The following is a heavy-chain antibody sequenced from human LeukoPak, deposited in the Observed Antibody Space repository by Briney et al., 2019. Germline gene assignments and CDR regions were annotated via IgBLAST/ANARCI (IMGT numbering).Heavy chain of an antibody. CDR1: GGSSSGYY. CDR3: ARGPLYYYDSSASYYFDY. J-gene: IGHJ4*02. Sequence: SETLSLTCGVYGGSSSGYYWSWIRQPPGKGLEWIGEINHSGSTNYNPSLKSRVTISVDTSKNHFSLKLSSVTAADTAVYYCARGPLYYYDSSASYYFDYWGQGILVTVSS. CDR2: INHSGST. V-gene: IGHV4-34*01. D-gene: IGHD3-22*01.